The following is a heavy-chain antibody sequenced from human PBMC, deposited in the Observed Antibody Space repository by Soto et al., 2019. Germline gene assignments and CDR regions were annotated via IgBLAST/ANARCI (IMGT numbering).Heavy chain of an antibody. V-gene: IGHV3-11*01. J-gene: IGHJ3*02. CDR1: GFTFSDYY. CDR2: FSCSGSTI. Sequence: GGSLSLSCAASGFTFSDYYMSWIRQAPGKGLVWFSYFSCSGSTIYYADSVKGRFTISRDNAKNSLYLQMNSLRAEDTAVYYCARGDCSSTSCHENAFDIWGQGTMVTVSS. CDR3: ARGDCSSTSCHENAFDI. D-gene: IGHD2-2*01.